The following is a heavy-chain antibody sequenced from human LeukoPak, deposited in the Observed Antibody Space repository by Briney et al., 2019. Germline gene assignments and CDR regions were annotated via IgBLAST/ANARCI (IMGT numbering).Heavy chain of an antibody. CDR1: GYSFTNYW. V-gene: IGHV5-51*01. Sequence: GESLKISCKGSGYSFTNYWIGWVRQMPGKGLEWMGIIYPGDSDTRYSPSFQGQVTISADKSISTAYLQWSSLKASDTAMYYCARPGHQVGATPDAFDIWGQGTMVTVSS. CDR2: IYPGDSDT. D-gene: IGHD1-26*01. CDR3: ARPGHQVGATPDAFDI. J-gene: IGHJ3*02.